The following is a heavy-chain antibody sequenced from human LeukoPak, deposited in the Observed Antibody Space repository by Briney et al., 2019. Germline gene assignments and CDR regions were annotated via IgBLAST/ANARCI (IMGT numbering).Heavy chain of an antibody. Sequence: GGSLRLSCAASGFTFSSYGMHWVRQAPGKGLEWVAFIRYDGSNKYYADSVKGRFTISRDNSKNTLYLQMNSLRAEDTAVYYCAKQGGYYYYYMDVWGKGTTVTISS. CDR2: IRYDGSNK. CDR3: AKQGGYYYYYMDV. V-gene: IGHV3-30*02. CDR1: GFTFSSYG. J-gene: IGHJ6*03.